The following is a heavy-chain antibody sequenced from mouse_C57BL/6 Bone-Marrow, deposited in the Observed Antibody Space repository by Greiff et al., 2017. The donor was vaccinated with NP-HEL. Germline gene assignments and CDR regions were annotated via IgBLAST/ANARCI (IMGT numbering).Heavy chain of an antibody. J-gene: IGHJ1*03. V-gene: IGHV5-9-1*02. Sequence: DVHLVESGEGLVKPGGSLKLSCAASGFTFSSYAMSWVRQTPEKRLEWVAYISSGGDYIYYADTVKGRFTISRDNARNTLYLQMSSLKSEDTAMYYCTRDRVYYGSSWSYWYFDVWGTGTTVTVSS. D-gene: IGHD1-1*01. CDR3: TRDRVYYGSSWSYWYFDV. CDR1: GFTFSSYA. CDR2: ISSGGDYI.